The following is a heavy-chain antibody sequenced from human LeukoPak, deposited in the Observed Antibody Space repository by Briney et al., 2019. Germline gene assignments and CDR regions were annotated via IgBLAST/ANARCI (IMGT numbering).Heavy chain of an antibody. Sequence: GGSLRLSCAASGFTFSNYEVNWVRQAPGKGLEWISYITTSGRTVNYADSVKGRFTISRDNAKDSLYLQMNSLRAEDTAVYYCAKDRRYCSDNSCYVAWYFDLWGRGTLVTVSS. CDR1: GFTFSNYE. V-gene: IGHV3-48*03. CDR2: ITTSGRTV. CDR3: AKDRRYCSDNSCYVAWYFDL. J-gene: IGHJ2*01. D-gene: IGHD2-2*01.